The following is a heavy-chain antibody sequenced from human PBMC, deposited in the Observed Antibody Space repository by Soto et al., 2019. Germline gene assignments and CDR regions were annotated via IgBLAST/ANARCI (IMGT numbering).Heavy chain of an antibody. CDR3: ARDQENFYYGWDTYFSDNWSAP. J-gene: IGHJ5*02. V-gene: IGHV1-18*04. CDR2: ISTYNGNT. D-gene: IGHD3-10*01. Sequence: GASVKVSCKTSGYSFTDYKLHWVRQAPGQGLEWMGWISTYNGNTNYAQKLQGRVTMTTDTSTSTAYMELRSLRSDDTAVYYCARDQENFYYGWDTYFSDNWSAPGGRGPLVT. CDR1: GYSFTDYK.